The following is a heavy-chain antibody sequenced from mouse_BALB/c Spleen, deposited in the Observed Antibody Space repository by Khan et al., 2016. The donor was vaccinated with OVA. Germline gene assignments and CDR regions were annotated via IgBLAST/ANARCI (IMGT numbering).Heavy chain of an antibody. J-gene: IGHJ2*01. CDR3: ARRAYDGYYDY. Sequence: QVQLQQPGPELVRPGVSVKISCKGSGYTFTDYAMYWVKQSHAKSLEWIGLISTYSGNTNYNQKFWGKATMTVDKSSSTAYMELARLTSEDSAIYYCARRAYDGYYDYWGQGTTLTVSS. V-gene: IGHV1S137*01. CDR1: GYTFTDYA. D-gene: IGHD2-3*01. CDR2: ISTYSGNT.